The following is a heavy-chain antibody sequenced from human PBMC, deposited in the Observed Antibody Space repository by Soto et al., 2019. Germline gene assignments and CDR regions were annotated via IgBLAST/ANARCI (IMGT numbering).Heavy chain of an antibody. CDR3: AKGSGWYV. Sequence: EVQLLESGGCLVQPGGSLRLSCAASGFTFSSYGMCWVSQAPGKGLEWVSVISGSGGSTYYADSVKGRFTISRDNSKNTLFLQINSLTAEDTAVYYCAKGSGWYVWGQGTTVTVSS. CDR1: GFTFSSYG. CDR2: ISGSGGST. D-gene: IGHD3-10*01. V-gene: IGHV3-23*01. J-gene: IGHJ6*02.